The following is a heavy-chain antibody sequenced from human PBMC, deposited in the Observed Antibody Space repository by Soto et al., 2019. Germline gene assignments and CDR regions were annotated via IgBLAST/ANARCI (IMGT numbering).Heavy chain of an antibody. CDR1: GGSISSGGYS. J-gene: IGHJ4*02. CDR2: IYHSGST. V-gene: IGHV4-30-2*01. CDR3: ARGPPLGY. Sequence: QLQLQESGSGLVKPSQTLSLTCAVSGGSISSGGYSWSWIRQPPGKGLEWIGYIYHSGSTSYNPSLXRXVXXSVDRSKNQFSLKLSSVTAADTAVYYCARGPPLGYWGQGTLVTVSS.